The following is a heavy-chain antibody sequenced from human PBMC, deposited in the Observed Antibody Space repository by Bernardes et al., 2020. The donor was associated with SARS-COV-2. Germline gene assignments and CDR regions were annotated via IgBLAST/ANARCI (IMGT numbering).Heavy chain of an antibody. V-gene: IGHV4-34*01. CDR3: ARGQDPAYDFDY. J-gene: IGHJ4*02. CDR1: GGTFNNYY. CDR2: ITYSGVT. Sequence: SETLPLSCAFYGGTFNNYYWTWIRQCPEKGLEWIGDITYSGVTNYNPSLMTRVTISVDTSKNQFSLRLSSVTAADTAVYYCARGQDPAYDFDYWGQGTLVTVSS.